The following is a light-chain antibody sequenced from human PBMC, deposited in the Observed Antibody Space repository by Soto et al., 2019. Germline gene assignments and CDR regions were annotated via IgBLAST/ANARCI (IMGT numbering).Light chain of an antibody. V-gene: IGKV1-33*01. Sequence: DIQMTQSPSSLSASVGDRVTITCQASQDISNYLNWYQQKPGKAPKLLIYDASNLETGVPSRFSGSGSGTEFTLTISSLQPEDSATYYCLQHNSFPLTFGGGTKVEIK. J-gene: IGKJ4*01. CDR3: LQHNSFPLT. CDR1: QDISNY. CDR2: DAS.